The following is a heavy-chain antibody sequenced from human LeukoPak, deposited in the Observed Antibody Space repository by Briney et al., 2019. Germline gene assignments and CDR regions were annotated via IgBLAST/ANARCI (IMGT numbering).Heavy chain of an antibody. J-gene: IGHJ4*02. Sequence: GSLRLSCTASGFTFSSAWMHWVRQPPGKGLEWIGYVYYSGSTTYSPSLKSRVTISVDTSKNQFSLNLRSVTAADTAVYYCARGKYYGDSDYWGQGTLVTVSS. CDR3: ARGKYYGDSDY. D-gene: IGHD3-3*01. CDR2: VYYSGST. CDR1: GFTFSSAW. V-gene: IGHV4-59*01.